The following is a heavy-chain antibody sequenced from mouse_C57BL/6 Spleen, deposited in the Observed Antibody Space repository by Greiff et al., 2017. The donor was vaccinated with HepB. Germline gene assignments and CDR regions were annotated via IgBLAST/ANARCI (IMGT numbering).Heavy chain of an antibody. CDR1: GFTFSDYY. J-gene: IGHJ4*01. CDR3: ARESHDYDEDYAMDY. V-gene: IGHV5-16*01. D-gene: IGHD2-4*01. CDR2: INYDGSST. Sequence: EVQLVESEGGLVQPGSSMKLSCTASGFTFSDYYMAWVRQVPEKGLEWVANINYDGSSTYYLDSLKSRFIISRDNAKNILYLQMSSLKSEDTATYYCARESHDYDEDYAMDYWGQGTSVTVSS.